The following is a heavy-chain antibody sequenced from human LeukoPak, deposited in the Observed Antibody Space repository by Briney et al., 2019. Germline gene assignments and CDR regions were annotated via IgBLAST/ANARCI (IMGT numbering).Heavy chain of an antibody. V-gene: IGHV4-31*03. D-gene: IGHD2-15*01. CDR3: ASSRRMTFDWFDP. CDR1: GGSISSGGYY. J-gene: IGHJ5*02. CDR2: IYYSGST. Sequence: TSETLSLTCTVSGGSISSGGYYWSWIRQHPGKGLEWIGYIYYSGSTYYNPSLKSRVTISVDTSKNQFSLKLSSVTAADTAVYYCASSRRMTFDWFDPWGQGTLVTVSS.